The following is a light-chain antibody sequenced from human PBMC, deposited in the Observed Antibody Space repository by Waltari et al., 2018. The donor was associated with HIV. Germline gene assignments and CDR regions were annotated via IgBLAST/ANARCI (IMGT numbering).Light chain of an antibody. V-gene: IGKV2-28*01. J-gene: IGKJ3*01. CDR2: LGS. Sequence: DIVMTQSHLPLPVTPGEPASLSSSSSQSLLHSTGNNSLDWYLQKPGQSEQHLIYLGSNRASGVPDRFSGSGSGTDFTLKSSRVDAEDVGVYYCMEALLTPLFTFGPGTKVDIK. CDR1: QSLLHSTGNNS. CDR3: MEALLTPLFT.